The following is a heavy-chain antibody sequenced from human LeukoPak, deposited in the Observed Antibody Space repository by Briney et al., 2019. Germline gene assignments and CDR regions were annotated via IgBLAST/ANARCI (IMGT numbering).Heavy chain of an antibody. CDR1: GFTFSDYY. CDR2: ISSSGSTI. D-gene: IGHD6-19*01. Sequence: GGSLRLSCAASGFTFSDYYMSWIRQAPGKGLEWVSYISSSGSTIYYADSVKGRFTISRDNAKNSLYLQMNSLRAEDTAVYYCAGRAAVAGTHYFDYWGQGTLVTVSS. V-gene: IGHV3-11*04. J-gene: IGHJ4*02. CDR3: AGRAAVAGTHYFDY.